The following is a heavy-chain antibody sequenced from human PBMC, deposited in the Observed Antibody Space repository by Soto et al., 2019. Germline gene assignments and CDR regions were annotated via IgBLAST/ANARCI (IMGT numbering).Heavy chain of an antibody. Sequence: QVQLVESGGGLVKPGGSLRLSCAASGFTFSDYYMSWIRQAPGKGLEWVSYISSSGRTIYYADSVKGRFTISRDNAKKSRYRQMNSLSAEDTAVYYCARAEGCDQYYSYMDVWFKGPTVTVSS. J-gene: IGHJ6*03. CDR3: ARAEGCDQYYSYMDV. V-gene: IGHV3-11*01. D-gene: IGHD2-21*02. CDR1: GFTFSDYY. CDR2: ISSSGRTI.